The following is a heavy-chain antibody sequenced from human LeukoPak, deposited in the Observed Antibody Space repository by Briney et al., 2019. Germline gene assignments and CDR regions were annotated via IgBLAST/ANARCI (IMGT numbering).Heavy chain of an antibody. J-gene: IGHJ4*02. D-gene: IGHD5-18*01. Sequence: GESLRLSCAASGFTFSSYWMNWVRQAPGKGLEWVANIKQDGSEKYYVDSVKGRFTISRDNAKNSLYLQMNSLRAEDTAVYYCAQNPGIVGYSHSYFYWGQGTLVTVSS. CDR2: IKQDGSEK. V-gene: IGHV3-7*01. CDR1: GFTFSSYW. CDR3: AQNPGIVGYSHSYFY.